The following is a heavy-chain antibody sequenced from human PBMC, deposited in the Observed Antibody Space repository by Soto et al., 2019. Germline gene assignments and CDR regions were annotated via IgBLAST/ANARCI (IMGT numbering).Heavy chain of an antibody. Sequence: EVQLVESGGGLIQPGGSLRLSCAASGFTVSSNYMSWVRQAPGKGLEWVSVLYSGGSTYYADSVKGRFTISRDNSKNTLYLKMNSLRAEDTAVYYCARDRVESGYPEYFQHWGQGTLVTVSS. J-gene: IGHJ1*01. V-gene: IGHV3-53*01. CDR2: LYSGGST. CDR3: ARDRVESGYPEYFQH. CDR1: GFTVSSNY. D-gene: IGHD3-22*01.